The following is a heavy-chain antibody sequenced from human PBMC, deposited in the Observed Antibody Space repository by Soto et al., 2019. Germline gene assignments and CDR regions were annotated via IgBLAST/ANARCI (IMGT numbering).Heavy chain of an antibody. V-gene: IGHV3-23*01. D-gene: IGHD6-19*01. CDR3: ARDERIAVAGTDT. Sequence: EVQLLESGGGLVQPGGSLRLSCEASGFIFSNYAMTWVRQAAGKGLEWVSSISGPGGSTYYADSVQGRFTISRYNSKNTLFLQMHRLRADDTALYFCARDERIAVAGTDTWGQGILVTVTS. CDR2: ISGPGGST. J-gene: IGHJ5*02. CDR1: GFIFSNYA.